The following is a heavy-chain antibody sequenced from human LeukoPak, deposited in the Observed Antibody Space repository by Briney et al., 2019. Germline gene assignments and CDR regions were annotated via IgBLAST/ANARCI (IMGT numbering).Heavy chain of an antibody. D-gene: IGHD3-3*01. V-gene: IGHV1-46*01. Sequence: ASVKVSCKASGYTFTSYYVHWVRQAPGQGLEWRGIINPSGGSTSYAQKFQGRVTMTRDTSTSTVYMELSSLRSEDTAVYYCARDPNYDFWSGYRSRDDAFDIWGQGTMVTVSS. CDR2: INPSGGST. CDR3: ARDPNYDFWSGYRSRDDAFDI. CDR1: GYTFTSYY. J-gene: IGHJ3*02.